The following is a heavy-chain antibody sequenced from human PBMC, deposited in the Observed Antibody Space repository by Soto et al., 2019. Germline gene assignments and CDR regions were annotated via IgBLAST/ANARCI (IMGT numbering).Heavy chain of an antibody. Sequence: GGSLRLSCAASGFTFSSYWMHWVRQAPGKGLVWVSRINSDGSSTSYADSVKGRFTISRDNAKNTLYLQMNSLRAEDTAVYYCARDPGYSNPGEYMDVWGKGTTVTVSS. D-gene: IGHD4-4*01. CDR2: INSDGSST. CDR1: GFTFSSYW. CDR3: ARDPGYSNPGEYMDV. J-gene: IGHJ6*03. V-gene: IGHV3-74*01.